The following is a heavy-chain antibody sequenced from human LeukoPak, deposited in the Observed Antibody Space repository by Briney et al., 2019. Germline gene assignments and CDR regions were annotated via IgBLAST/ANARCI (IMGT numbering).Heavy chain of an antibody. CDR1: SYSISSGYY. Sequence: PSETLSLTCVVSSYSISSGYYWGWIRQPPGKGLEWIGYIYYSGSTNYNPSLKSRVTISVDTSKNQFSLKLSSVTAADTAVYYCARGTGVTMVRGADYWGQGTLVTVSS. D-gene: IGHD3-10*01. CDR3: ARGTGVTMVRGADY. V-gene: IGHV4-61*01. CDR2: IYYSGST. J-gene: IGHJ4*02.